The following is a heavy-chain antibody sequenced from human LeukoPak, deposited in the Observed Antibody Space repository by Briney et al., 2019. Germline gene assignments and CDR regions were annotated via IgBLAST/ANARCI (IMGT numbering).Heavy chain of an antibody. D-gene: IGHD4-11*01. CDR2: IDHTGTT. Sequence: SETLSLTCSVSDDSITIYHWTWIRQPPGKGLEWVGYIDHTGTTNYNPSLNSRVTISRDTSKNHFSLQLSSVTAADTAVYFCARGRVSSSTWHSTYYYYFYMDVWGKGTTVTVSS. CDR3: ARGRVSSSTWHSTYYYYFYMDV. CDR1: DDSITIYH. V-gene: IGHV4-59*01. J-gene: IGHJ6*03.